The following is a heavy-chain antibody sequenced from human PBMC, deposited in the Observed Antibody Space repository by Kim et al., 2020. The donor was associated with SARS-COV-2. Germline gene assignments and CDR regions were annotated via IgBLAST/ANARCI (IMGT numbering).Heavy chain of an antibody. V-gene: IGHV3-11*01. J-gene: IGHJ4*01. D-gene: IGHD6-13*01. Sequence: YADSVMGRFTSSRDNAKNSLKLQMSSQKAEDTAVYYWAREWTSSSFINDYWGQGTLVTVSS. CDR3: AREWTSSSFINDY.